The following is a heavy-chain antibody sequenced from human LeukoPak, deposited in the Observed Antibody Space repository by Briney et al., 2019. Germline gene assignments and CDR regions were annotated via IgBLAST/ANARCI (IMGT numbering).Heavy chain of an antibody. Sequence: KPSQTLSLIRTLYAGSISSRGYYSGWLRQPPGKGLEWIGSIYYSGSTYYNPSLKSRVTISVDTSKNQFSLKLSSVTAADTAVYYCARESAAMIEGYWGQGTLVTVSS. CDR2: IYYSGST. CDR3: ARESAAMIEGY. D-gene: IGHD3-22*01. CDR1: AGSISSRGYY. V-gene: IGHV4-39*07. J-gene: IGHJ4*02.